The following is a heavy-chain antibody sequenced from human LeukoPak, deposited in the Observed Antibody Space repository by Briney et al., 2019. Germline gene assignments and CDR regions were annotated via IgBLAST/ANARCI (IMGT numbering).Heavy chain of an antibody. CDR1: GFTVSSNY. J-gene: IGHJ4*02. CDR2: IYSGGST. D-gene: IGHD3-9*01. V-gene: IGHV3-53*01. CDR3: ARDNYDILTGYSLDY. Sequence: QPGGSLRLSCAASGFTVSSNYMSWVRQAPGKGLEWVSVIYSGGSTYYADSVKGRFTISRDNAKNSLYLQMNSLRAEDTAVYYCARDNYDILTGYSLDYWGQGTLVTVSS.